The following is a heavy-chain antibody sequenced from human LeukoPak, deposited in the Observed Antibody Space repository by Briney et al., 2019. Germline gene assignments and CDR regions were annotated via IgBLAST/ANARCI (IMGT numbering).Heavy chain of an antibody. CDR3: ARDAPAAVAELVWFDP. J-gene: IGHJ5*02. D-gene: IGHD6-19*01. V-gene: IGHV3-21*01. CDR2: ISSSSSYI. CDR1: GFTFSSYS. Sequence: GGSLRLSCAASGFTFSSYSMNWVRQAPGKGLEWVSSISSSSSYIYYADSVKGRFTISRDNAKNSLYLQMNSLRAEDTAVYYCARDAPAAVAELVWFDPWGQGTLVTVSS.